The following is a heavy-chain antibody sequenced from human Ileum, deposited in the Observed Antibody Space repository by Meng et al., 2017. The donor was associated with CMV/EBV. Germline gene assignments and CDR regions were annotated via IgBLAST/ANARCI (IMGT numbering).Heavy chain of an antibody. V-gene: IGHV3-30*02. CDR3: AGGGGGVVVASTHYYGLDV. D-gene: IGHD2-15*01. CDR1: GFTFSNYG. J-gene: IGHJ6*02. CDR2: IRFDGSYK. Sequence: GESLKISCAASGFTFSNYGMHWVRQAPGKGLEWVAFIRFDGSYKYYADSVKGRFTISRDNSKNTLYLQMNSLRAEDTAVYYCAGGGGGVVVASTHYYGLDVWGQGTTVTVSS.